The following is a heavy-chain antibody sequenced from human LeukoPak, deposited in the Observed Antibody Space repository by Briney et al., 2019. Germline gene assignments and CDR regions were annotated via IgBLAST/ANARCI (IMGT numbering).Heavy chain of an antibody. D-gene: IGHD1-20*01. V-gene: IGHV3-33*01. J-gene: IGHJ4*02. CDR2: TWYDGSNK. CDR1: GFTFSSYG. CDR3: ARAGPLSITGTSLDY. Sequence: GGSLRLSCAASGFTFSSYGMHWVRQAPGKGLEWVAVTWYDGSNKYYADSVKGRFTISRDNSKNTLYLQMNSLRAEDTAVYYCARAGPLSITGTSLDYWGQGTLVTVSS.